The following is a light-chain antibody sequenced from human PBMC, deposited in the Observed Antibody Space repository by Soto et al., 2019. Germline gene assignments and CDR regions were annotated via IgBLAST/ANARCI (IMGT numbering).Light chain of an antibody. J-gene: IGLJ3*02. CDR3: ATWETSLTGVA. V-gene: IGLV1-51*01. CDR1: TANLGTNY. Sequence: QAVVTQPPSVSAAPGQKVTISCSGTTANLGTNYVSWYQQLPGTVPKLLIYENDKRPSGIPDRFSGSKSGSSATLAITGLRTGEEADYFCATWETSLTGVAFGGGTKLTVL. CDR2: END.